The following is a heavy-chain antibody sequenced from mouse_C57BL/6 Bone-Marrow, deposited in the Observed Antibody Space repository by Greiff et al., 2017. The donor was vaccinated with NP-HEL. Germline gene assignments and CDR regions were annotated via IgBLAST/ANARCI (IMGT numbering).Heavy chain of an antibody. CDR3: ARSRLLYYYGSSYCYWYFDV. D-gene: IGHD1-1*01. CDR1: GYTFTSYW. V-gene: IGHV1-69*01. CDR2: IDPSDSYT. Sequence: QVQLQQPGAELVMPGASVKLSCKASGYTFTSYWMHWVKQRPGQGLEWIGEIDPSDSYTNYNQKFKGKSTLTVDKSSSTAYMQLSSLTSEDSAVDYCARSRLLYYYGSSYCYWYFDVWGTGTTVTVSS. J-gene: IGHJ1*03.